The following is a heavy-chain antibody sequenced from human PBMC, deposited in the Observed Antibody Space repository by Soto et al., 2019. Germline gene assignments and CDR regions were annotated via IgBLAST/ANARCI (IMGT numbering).Heavy chain of an antibody. Sequence: QVQLLDSGGGGVQPGRSLRPSCPASGFTSITYAMPWARQAPGKGLEGVAITWYVGRIKNSADSVKGRSTISRDNSKNTLFLQMNSLRAEDTGVYYCARDSGGDYHNYYMDVWGKGTTVTVSS. CDR2: TWYVGRIK. D-gene: IGHD4-17*01. CDR3: ARDSGGDYHNYYMDV. V-gene: IGHV3-33*01. J-gene: IGHJ6*03. CDR1: GFTSITYA.